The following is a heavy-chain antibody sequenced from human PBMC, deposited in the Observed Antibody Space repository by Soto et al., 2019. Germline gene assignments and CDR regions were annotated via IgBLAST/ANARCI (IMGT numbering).Heavy chain of an antibody. CDR1: GGNFSTKA. Sequence: SVKVSCKASGGNFSTKAISWVRQAPGQGLEWMGTFIPIFGVAHYAQKFQGRVTVTADESTSTAYMELRSLRSDDTAVYYCARDQGITTFGVYSMYYYGMDVWGQGTTVTVSS. CDR2: FIPIFGVA. CDR3: ARDQGITTFGVYSMYYYGMDV. J-gene: IGHJ6*02. D-gene: IGHD3-3*01. V-gene: IGHV1-69*13.